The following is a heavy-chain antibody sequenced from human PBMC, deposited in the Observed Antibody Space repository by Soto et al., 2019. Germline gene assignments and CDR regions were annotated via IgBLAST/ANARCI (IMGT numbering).Heavy chain of an antibody. CDR2: ISSSGKTI. D-gene: IGHD3-16*01. CDR1: GFTFSDYY. CDR3: ARVHGDLWDYYYYYMDV. J-gene: IGHJ6*03. V-gene: IGHV3-11*04. Sequence: QVQLVESGCGLVKPGGSLRLSCAASGFTFSDYYMSWIRQAPGKGLKWVSYISSSGKTIYYADSVKGRFTISRDNAKHSLYLQMNSLRAEDTAVYYCARVHGDLWDYYYYYMDVWGKGTTVTVSS.